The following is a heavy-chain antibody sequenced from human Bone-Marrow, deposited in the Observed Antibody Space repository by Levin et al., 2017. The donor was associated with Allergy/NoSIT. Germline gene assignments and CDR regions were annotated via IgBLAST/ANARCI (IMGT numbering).Heavy chain of an antibody. CDR3: AKGEGSGRFGESPHGMDV. CDR2: ISYDGSNK. V-gene: IGHV3-30*18. Sequence: GGSLRLSCAASGFTFSSYGMHWVRQAPGKGLEWVAVISYDGSNKYYADSVKGRFTISRDNSKNTLYLQMNSLRAEDTAVYYCAKGEGSGRFGESPHGMDVWGQGTTVTVSS. D-gene: IGHD3-10*01. J-gene: IGHJ6*02. CDR1: GFTFSSYG.